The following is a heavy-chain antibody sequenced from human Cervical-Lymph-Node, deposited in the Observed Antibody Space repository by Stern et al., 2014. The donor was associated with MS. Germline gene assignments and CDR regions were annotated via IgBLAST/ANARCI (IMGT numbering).Heavy chain of an antibody. V-gene: IGHV1-69*01. J-gene: IGHJ6*02. CDR3: ARDNDDHGMDV. D-gene: IGHD1-1*01. CDR1: GDTFIKFG. CDR2: IIPLFGTT. Sequence: VQLEESGAEVKKPGSSVKVSCTASGDTFIKFGISWVRQAPGQGLEWMGGIIPLFGTTHYGQKFQGRLTINADESATTVYMELSSLRFEDTAVYYCARDNDDHGMDVWGQGTTVTVS.